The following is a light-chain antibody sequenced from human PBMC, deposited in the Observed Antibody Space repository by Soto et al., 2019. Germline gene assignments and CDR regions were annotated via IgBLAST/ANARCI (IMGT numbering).Light chain of an antibody. J-gene: IGLJ1*01. CDR1: SSNIGAGYD. V-gene: IGLV1-40*01. Sequence: QSVLTQPPSVSGAPGQRVTISCTGSSSNIGAGYDVHWYQQLPGTAPKLLIYGNSNRPSGVPDRFSGSKSGTSAFLAITGLQAEDEADYYCQSYDSSLSGRDVFGTGTKLTVL. CDR2: GNS. CDR3: QSYDSSLSGRDV.